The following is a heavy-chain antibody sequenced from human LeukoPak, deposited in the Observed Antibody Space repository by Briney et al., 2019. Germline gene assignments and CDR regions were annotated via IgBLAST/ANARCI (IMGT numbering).Heavy chain of an antibody. CDR1: GGTFSSYA. J-gene: IGHJ4*02. Sequence: SVKVSCKASGGTFSSYAISWVRQAPGQGLEWMGGIIPIFGTANYAQKFQGRVTITADESTSTAYMELSSLRSEDTAVYYCARARDWAGYSYGFYYWGQGTQVTVSS. CDR3: ARARDWAGYSYGFYY. CDR2: IIPIFGTA. V-gene: IGHV1-69*13. D-gene: IGHD5-18*01.